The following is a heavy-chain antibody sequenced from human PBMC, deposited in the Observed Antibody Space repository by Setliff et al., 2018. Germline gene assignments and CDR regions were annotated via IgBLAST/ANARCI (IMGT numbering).Heavy chain of an antibody. V-gene: IGHV3-21*01. CDR1: GFTFSSYT. J-gene: IGHJ4*02. CDR2: IDSSSTWI. D-gene: IGHD2-2*01. CDR3: ARSENCFSTPLDY. Sequence: GGSLRLSCAASGFTFSSYTMNWVRQAPGQGLEWVSSIDSSSTWIYYADSVKGRFTISRDNAKNSLYLQMNSLRAEDTATYYCARSENCFSTPLDYWGQGTQVTVSS.